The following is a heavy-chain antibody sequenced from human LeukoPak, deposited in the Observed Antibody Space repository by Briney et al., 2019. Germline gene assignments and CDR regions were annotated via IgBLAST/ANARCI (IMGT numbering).Heavy chain of an antibody. D-gene: IGHD2-2*01. V-gene: IGHV1-8*02. CDR3: ARGGRYCSSTSC. CDR1: GYTFTGYY. J-gene: IGHJ4*02. Sequence: ASVKVSCKASGYTFTGYYMHWVRQATGQGLEWMGWMNPNSGNTGYAQKFQGRVTMTRNTSISTAYMELSSLRSEDTAVYYCARGGRYCSSTSCWGQGTLATVSS. CDR2: MNPNSGNT.